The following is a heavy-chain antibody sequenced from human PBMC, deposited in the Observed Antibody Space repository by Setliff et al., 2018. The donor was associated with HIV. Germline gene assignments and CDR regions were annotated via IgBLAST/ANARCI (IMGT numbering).Heavy chain of an antibody. CDR2: FDHEDGET. J-gene: IGHJ3*02. Sequence: GASVKVSCKVSGYTLIELSMHWVRQVPGTGLEWMGGFDHEDGETIYARNFQGRVIMTEDTSTDTAYLELSSLRSEDTAIYYCAVGVGFVVRLTTVTHGLDIWGQGTMVTVSS. CDR3: AVGVGFVVRLTTVTHGLDI. V-gene: IGHV1-24*01. D-gene: IGHD4-17*01. CDR1: GYTLIELS.